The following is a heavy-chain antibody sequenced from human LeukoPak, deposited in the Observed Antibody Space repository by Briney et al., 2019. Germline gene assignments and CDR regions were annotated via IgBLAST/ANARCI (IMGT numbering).Heavy chain of an antibody. CDR3: AREHRIAAAGTGFDY. Sequence: GGSLRLSCAASGFTFSSYAMHWVRQAPGKGLEWVAVISYDGSNKYYADSVKGRFTISRDNSKNTLYLQMNSLRAEDTAVYYCAREHRIAAAGTGFDYWGQGTLVTVSS. V-gene: IGHV3-30-3*01. D-gene: IGHD6-13*01. J-gene: IGHJ4*02. CDR1: GFTFSSYA. CDR2: ISYDGSNK.